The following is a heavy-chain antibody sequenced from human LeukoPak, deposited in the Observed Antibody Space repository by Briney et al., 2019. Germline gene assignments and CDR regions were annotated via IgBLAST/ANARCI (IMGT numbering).Heavy chain of an antibody. V-gene: IGHV3-30-3*01. Sequence: GGSLRLSCAASGFTFSSYAMHWVRQAPGKGLEWVSVISYDGSNKYYADSVKGRFTISRDNSKNTLYLQMNSLRAEDTAVYYCARGALGGYYGYHFDYWGQGTLVTVSS. CDR2: ISYDGSNK. D-gene: IGHD3-3*01. CDR1: GFTFSSYA. CDR3: ARGALGGYYGYHFDY. J-gene: IGHJ4*02.